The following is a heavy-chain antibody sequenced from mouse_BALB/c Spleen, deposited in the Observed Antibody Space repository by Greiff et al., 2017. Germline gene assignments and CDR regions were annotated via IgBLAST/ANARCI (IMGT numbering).Heavy chain of an antibody. V-gene: IGHV5-6-3*01. D-gene: IGHD2-1*01. J-gene: IGHJ4*01. CDR1: GFTFSSYG. CDR2: INSNGGST. CDR3: ARGEGNYDAMDY. Sequence: EVMLVESGGGLVQPGGSLKLSCAASGFTFSSYGMSWVRQTPDKRLELVATINSNGGSTYYPDSVKGRFTISRDNAKNTLYLQMSSLKSEDTAMYYCARGEGNYDAMDYWGQGTSVTVSS.